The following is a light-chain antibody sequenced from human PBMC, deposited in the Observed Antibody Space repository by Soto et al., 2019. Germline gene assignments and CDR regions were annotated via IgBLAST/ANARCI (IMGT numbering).Light chain of an antibody. Sequence: AIRMTQSPSSLSASTGDRVTITCRASQGISSYLAWYQQKPGKAPKLLIYAASTLQSGVPSRFSGRGSGTDFTLTISCLQSEDFATYYCQQYYSYPPEFGQGTKVEIK. J-gene: IGKJ1*01. V-gene: IGKV1-8*01. CDR2: AAS. CDR3: QQYYSYPPE. CDR1: QGISSY.